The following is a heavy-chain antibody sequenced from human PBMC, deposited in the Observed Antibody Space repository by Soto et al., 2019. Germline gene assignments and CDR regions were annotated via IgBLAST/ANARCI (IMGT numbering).Heavy chain of an antibody. CDR2: IFFTGDI. CDR3: ASRHCSGGSCYHPGFDS. Sequence: PPETLSLTCTLYGASLSIISYCWGWIRQPRGKGLEWVGSIFFTGDIYYNPSLKSRVTISVDTSRNQFSLMVKSVTAADTAVYYCASRHCSGGSCYHPGFDSWGQGAMVTVSS. V-gene: IGHV4-39*01. CDR1: GASLSIISYC. J-gene: IGHJ4*02. D-gene: IGHD2-15*01.